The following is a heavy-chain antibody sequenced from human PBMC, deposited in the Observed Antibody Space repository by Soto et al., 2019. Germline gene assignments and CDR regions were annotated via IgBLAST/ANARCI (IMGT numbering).Heavy chain of an antibody. D-gene: IGHD2-15*01. J-gene: IGHJ6*02. V-gene: IGHV5-10-1*01. CDR3: ARRILGYCSGGSFYFEDYSYGMDL. Sequence: PGESLKISCKGSGYSFTSYWISWVRQMPGKGLEWMGRIDPSDSYTNYSPSFQGHVTISADKSISTAYLQWSSLKASDTAMYYCARRILGYCSGGSFYFEDYSYGMDLCCQGTTVTV. CDR1: GYSFTSYW. CDR2: IDPSDSYT.